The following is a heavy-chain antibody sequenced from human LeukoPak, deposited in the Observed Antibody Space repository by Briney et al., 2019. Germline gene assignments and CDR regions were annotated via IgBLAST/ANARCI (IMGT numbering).Heavy chain of an antibody. CDR2: ISSGSSTI. CDR3: ARYGSGSPYYFDY. D-gene: IGHD3-10*01. V-gene: IGHV3-48*02. CDR1: GFTFSSYS. J-gene: IGHJ4*02. Sequence: SGGSLRLSCAASGFTFSSYSMNWVRQAPGKGLERASYISSGSSTIYYADSVKGRFTISRDNAKNSLYLQMNSLRDEDTAVYYCARYGSGSPYYFDYWGQGTLVTVSS.